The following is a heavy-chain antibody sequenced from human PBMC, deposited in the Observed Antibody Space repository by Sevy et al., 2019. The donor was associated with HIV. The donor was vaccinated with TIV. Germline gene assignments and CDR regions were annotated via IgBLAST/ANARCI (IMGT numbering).Heavy chain of an antibody. CDR1: GFTFGDYA. CDR2: IRSKAYGGTT. D-gene: IGHD3-22*01. Sequence: GGSLRLSCTASGFTFGDYAMSWVRQAPGKGLEWVGFIRSKAYGGTTEYAASVKGRFTISRDDSKSIACLQMNSLKTEDTAVYYCTREEGLATLTMIGFDYWGQGTLVTVSS. J-gene: IGHJ4*02. V-gene: IGHV3-49*04. CDR3: TREEGLATLTMIGFDY.